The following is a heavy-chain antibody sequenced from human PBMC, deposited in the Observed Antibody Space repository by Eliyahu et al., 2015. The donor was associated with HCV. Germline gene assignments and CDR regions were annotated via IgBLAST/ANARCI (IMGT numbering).Heavy chain of an antibody. V-gene: IGHV4-39*07. CDR1: GGSIRSSTYY. CDR2: IYYXGGT. CDR3: ARDRSFP. J-gene: IGHJ5*02. Sequence: QLQLQESGPGLVKPSETLSLTCTVSGGSIRSSTYYWGWIRQPPGKGLEWIGSIYYXGGTNYNXSLKSRVXISVDTSKNQFSLKLTSVTAADTAVYYCARDRSFPWGPGTLVTVSS.